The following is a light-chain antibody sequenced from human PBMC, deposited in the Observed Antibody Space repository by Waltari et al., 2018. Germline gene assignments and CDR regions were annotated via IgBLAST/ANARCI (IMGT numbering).Light chain of an antibody. J-gene: IGLJ3*02. Sequence: QSALTQPPSVSGSPGQSVTISCTGTSSDVGRYNRVAWYQQPPGTAPKLMIYEVSDRPSGVPDRFSGSKSGNTASLTISGLQAEDEADYYCSSYTSSNTWVFGGGTKLTVL. CDR2: EVS. CDR1: SSDVGRYNR. V-gene: IGLV2-18*02. CDR3: SSYTSSNTWV.